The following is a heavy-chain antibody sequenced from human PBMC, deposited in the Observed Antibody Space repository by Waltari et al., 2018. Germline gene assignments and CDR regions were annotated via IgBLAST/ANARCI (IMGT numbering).Heavy chain of an antibody. D-gene: IGHD2-15*01. CDR2: FSYDANT. CDR3: ARPGRVGGGSLMGSDY. V-gene: IGHV4-39*01. Sequence: QLQLQESGPGLVKPSETLSLTCSVSGGSISSTSYYWGWIRQPPGKGLEWIGSFSYDANTYYNPSLKSRITISVDTSKNQFSLQLRSVTAADTAIYYCARPGRVGGGSLMGSDYWGQGTLVTVSS. CDR1: GGSISSTSYY. J-gene: IGHJ4*02.